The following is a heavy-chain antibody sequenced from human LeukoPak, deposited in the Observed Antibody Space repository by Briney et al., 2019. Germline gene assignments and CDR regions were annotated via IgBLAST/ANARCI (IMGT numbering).Heavy chain of an antibody. V-gene: IGHV4-59*01. D-gene: IGHD3-9*01. Sequence: PSETLSLTCTVSGGSISSYYWSWIRQPPGKGLEWIGYIYYSGSTNYNPSLKSRVTISVDTSKNQFSLKLSSVTAADTAVYYCARGSVILTGYSLDYWGPGTLVTVSS. CDR2: IYYSGST. CDR3: ARGSVILTGYSLDY. J-gene: IGHJ4*02. CDR1: GGSISSYY.